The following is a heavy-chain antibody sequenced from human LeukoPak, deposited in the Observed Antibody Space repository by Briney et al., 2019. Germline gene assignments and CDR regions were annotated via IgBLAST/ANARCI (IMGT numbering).Heavy chain of an antibody. CDR2: IRGSGGGT. J-gene: IGHJ4*02. CDR1: GFTFSSYA. CDR3: ATNAGPWLVPFDY. D-gene: IGHD6-19*01. V-gene: IGHV3-23*01. Sequence: PGGSLRRSCAASGFTFSSYAMTWVRQAPGKGLEWVSAIRGSGGGTYCADAVKGRFTISRDNSKNTLYLQMNSLRADDTAVYYCATNAGPWLVPFDYWGQGTLVTVSS.